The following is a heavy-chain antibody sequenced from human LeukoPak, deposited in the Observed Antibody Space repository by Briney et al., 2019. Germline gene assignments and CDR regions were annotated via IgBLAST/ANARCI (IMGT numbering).Heavy chain of an antibody. CDR3: ARHRSSWLIDY. Sequence: GGSLRLSCAASGFTFNTYAMSWVRQAPWERLQWVSGISDSGGNTYYADSVGGRFTISRDNSKSTLYLQMNSLRAEDTAVYYCARHRSSWLIDYWGQGTLVTVSS. D-gene: IGHD6-6*01. J-gene: IGHJ4*02. CDR1: GFTFNTYA. V-gene: IGHV3-23*01. CDR2: ISDSGGNT.